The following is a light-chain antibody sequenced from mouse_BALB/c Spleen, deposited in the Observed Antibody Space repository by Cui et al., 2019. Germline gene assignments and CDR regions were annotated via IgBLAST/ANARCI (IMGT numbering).Light chain of an antibody. V-gene: IGKV4-55*01. CDR3: QQWSSYPFT. CDR2: DTS. J-gene: IGKJ4*01. Sequence: IVPTQSPATMSASPSQNVIMTCSASSCVIYLYWYQQKPGSSPRLLINDTSDLASGVPVRFSGSGSGTSYSLTISSMEAEDAAAYYCQQWSSYPFTFGSGTKLEIK. CDR1: SCVIY.